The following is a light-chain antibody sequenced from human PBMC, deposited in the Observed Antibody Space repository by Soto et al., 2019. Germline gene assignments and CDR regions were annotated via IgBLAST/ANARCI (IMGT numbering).Light chain of an antibody. CDR1: SSDVGGYNY. Sequence: QSALTQPASVSGSPGQSITISCTGTSSDVGGYNYVSWLQQYPGKAPKLIIYEVSKRPSGVSNRFSVSKSGNTASLTISGVQAEDEADYYCSSYTSSDTVVFGGGTKLTVL. J-gene: IGLJ2*01. CDR3: SSYTSSDTVV. CDR2: EVS. V-gene: IGLV2-14*01.